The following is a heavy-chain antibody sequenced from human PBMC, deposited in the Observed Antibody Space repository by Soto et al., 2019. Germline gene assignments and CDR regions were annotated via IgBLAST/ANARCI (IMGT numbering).Heavy chain of an antibody. CDR3: ATCWCGSAAGLWYWAAP. D-gene: IGHD6-13*01. Sequence: SVNVSCTASGVTFSSYAISWVRQAPGQGLEWMGGIIPIFGTANYAQKFQGRVTITADESTSTAYMELSSLRSEDTAVYYCATCWCGSAAGLWYWAAPRGQG. J-gene: IGHJ5*02. CDR1: GVTFSSYA. CDR2: IIPIFGTA. V-gene: IGHV1-69*13.